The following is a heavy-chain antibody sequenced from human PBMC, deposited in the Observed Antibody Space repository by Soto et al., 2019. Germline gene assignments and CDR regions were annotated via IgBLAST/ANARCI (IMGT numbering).Heavy chain of an antibody. CDR2: ISGSGDST. V-gene: IGHV3-23*01. CDR1: GFTFSSYA. D-gene: IGHD3-16*01. J-gene: IGHJ6*02. CDR3: ANQPPAPGWGKYYYYGMDV. Sequence: EVQLLESGGGLVQPGGSLRLSCAASGFTFSSYAMSWVRQAPGKGLEWVSAISGSGDSTYYADSVKGRFTISRDNSKNTLYLQMNSLRAEDTAVYYCANQPPAPGWGKYYYYGMDVWGQGTTVTVSS.